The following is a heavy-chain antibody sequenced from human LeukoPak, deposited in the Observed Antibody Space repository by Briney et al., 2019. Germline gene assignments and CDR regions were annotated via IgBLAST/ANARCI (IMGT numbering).Heavy chain of an antibody. J-gene: IGHJ4*02. CDR2: ISGSSGSI. Sequence: PGGSLRLSCAASGFTFSSYAMTWVRQAPGKGLEWVSFISGSSGSIYYAEYVKGRFTISRDNSKNTLYLQMNSLRAEDTAVYYCAKYGNTRIITGAGHFDYWGQGILVTVSS. D-gene: IGHD3-16*01. CDR1: GFTFSSYA. CDR3: AKYGNTRIITGAGHFDY. V-gene: IGHV3-23*01.